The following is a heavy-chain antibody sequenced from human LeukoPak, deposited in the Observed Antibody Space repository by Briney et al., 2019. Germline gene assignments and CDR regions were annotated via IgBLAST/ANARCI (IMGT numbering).Heavy chain of an antibody. Sequence: PGGSLRLSCAASGFTFSSYGMHWVRQAPGKGLGWVAVISYDGSNKYYADSVKGRFTISRDNSKNTLYLQMNSLRAEDTAVYYCAKGRVAAAGTGFGFDYWGQGTLVTVSS. CDR3: AKGRVAAAGTGFGFDY. CDR2: ISYDGSNK. D-gene: IGHD6-13*01. CDR1: GFTFSSYG. J-gene: IGHJ4*02. V-gene: IGHV3-30*18.